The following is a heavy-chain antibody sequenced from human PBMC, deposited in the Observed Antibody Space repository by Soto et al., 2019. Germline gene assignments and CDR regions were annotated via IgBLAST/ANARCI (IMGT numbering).Heavy chain of an antibody. CDR2: IRSKAYRGTT. Sequence: PGGPLRLSCTASGFTFGDYGMSGVRQAPGKGLEWVGFIRSKAYRGTTEYGASVKGRFTISRDDSKSIAYLQMNSLKTEDTAVYYCSRDGYCSSTSCSDYYGMDVWGQGTTVTVSS. CDR3: SRDGYCSSTSCSDYYGMDV. CDR1: GFTFGDYG. V-gene: IGHV3-49*04. J-gene: IGHJ6*02. D-gene: IGHD2-2*01.